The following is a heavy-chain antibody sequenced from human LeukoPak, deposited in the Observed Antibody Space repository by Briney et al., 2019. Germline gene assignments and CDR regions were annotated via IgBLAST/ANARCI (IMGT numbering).Heavy chain of an antibody. CDR2: ISGSGGST. J-gene: IGHJ4*02. CDR1: GFTFSSYA. Sequence: PGGSLRLSCAASGFTFSSYAMSWVRQAPGKGLEWVSAISGSGGSTYYAASVKGRFTISRDNSKNTLYLQMNSLRAEDTAVYYCAKDRLGYSYGIGFGYWGQGTLVTVSS. CDR3: AKDRLGYSYGIGFGY. D-gene: IGHD5-18*01. V-gene: IGHV3-23*01.